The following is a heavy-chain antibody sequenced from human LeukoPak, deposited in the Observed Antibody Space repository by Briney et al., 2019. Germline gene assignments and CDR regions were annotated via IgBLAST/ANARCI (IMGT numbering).Heavy chain of an antibody. CDR1: GFTFSDYY. Sequence: KPGGSPRLSCAASGFTFSDYYMSWIRQAPGKGLEWVSYISSSGSTIYYADSVKGRFTISRDNAKNSLYLQMNSLRAEDTAVYYCAISVVQDAFDIWGQGTMVTVSS. D-gene: IGHD1-1*01. CDR2: ISSSGSTI. V-gene: IGHV3-11*04. J-gene: IGHJ3*02. CDR3: AISVVQDAFDI.